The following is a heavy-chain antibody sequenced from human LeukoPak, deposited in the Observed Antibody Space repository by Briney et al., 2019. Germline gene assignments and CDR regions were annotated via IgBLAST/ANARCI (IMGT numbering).Heavy chain of an antibody. CDR1: GFTFSSYA. CDR3: AKVADPGERRSVTVTMSYYGMDV. V-gene: IGHV3-30*18. D-gene: IGHD4-17*01. Sequence: GGSLRLSCAASGFTFSSYAMSWVRQAPGKGLAWVAAISYDGSVTYYGDSVKGRFTISRDNSKNTLYLQMNSLRAEDTAVYYCAKVADPGERRSVTVTMSYYGMDVWGQGTTVTVSS. CDR2: ISYDGSVT. J-gene: IGHJ6*02.